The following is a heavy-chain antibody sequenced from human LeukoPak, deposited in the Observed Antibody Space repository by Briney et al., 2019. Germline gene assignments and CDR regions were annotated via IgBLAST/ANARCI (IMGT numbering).Heavy chain of an antibody. CDR1: GFTFSSYT. CDR2: IRGSGTST. Sequence: GGSLRLSCAASGFTFSSYTLGWVRQAPGKGLEWISAIRGSGTSTYYAASVKGRFTISRDNSRNTLYLQMNSLRAEDAAVYYCAKDTCGADSYSHYDHWGQGTLVTVSS. D-gene: IGHD2-21*02. V-gene: IGHV3-23*01. CDR3: AKDTCGADSYSHYDH. J-gene: IGHJ4*02.